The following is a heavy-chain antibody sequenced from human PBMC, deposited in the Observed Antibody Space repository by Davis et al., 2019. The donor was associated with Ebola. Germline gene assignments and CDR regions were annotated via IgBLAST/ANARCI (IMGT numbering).Heavy chain of an antibody. J-gene: IGHJ5*02. V-gene: IGHV4-59*08. CDR3: ARQVVAGHNWFDP. Sequence: MPSETLSLTCTVSGGSISSYYWSWIRQPPGKGLEWIGYIYYSGSTNYNPSLKSRVTISVATSKNQFSLKLSSVTAADTAVYYCARQVVAGHNWFDPWGQGTLVTVSS. D-gene: IGHD6-19*01. CDR2: IYYSGST. CDR1: GGSISSYY.